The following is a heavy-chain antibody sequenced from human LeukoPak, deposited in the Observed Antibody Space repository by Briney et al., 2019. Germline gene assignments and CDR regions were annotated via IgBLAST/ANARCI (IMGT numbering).Heavy chain of an antibody. D-gene: IGHD2-15*01. CDR2: ISGSGGST. CDR1: GFTFSSYA. V-gene: IGHV3-23*01. J-gene: IGHJ4*02. Sequence: GGSLRLSCAASGFTFSSYAMSWVRQAPGKGLEWVSAISGSGGSTYYADSVKGRFTISRDNSKNTLYLQMNSLRAEDTAVYYCAKGDSGSCYSHGPSFDYWGQGTLVTVSS. CDR3: AKGDSGSCYSHGPSFDY.